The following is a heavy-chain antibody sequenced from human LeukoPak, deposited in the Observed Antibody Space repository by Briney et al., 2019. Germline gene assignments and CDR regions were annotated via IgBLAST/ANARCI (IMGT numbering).Heavy chain of an antibody. CDR3: AKDRVYSSSWYGGLDY. J-gene: IGHJ4*02. CDR2: ISGSGGST. V-gene: IGHV3-23*01. CDR1: GFTFSSHA. D-gene: IGHD6-13*01. Sequence: GGSLRLSCAVSGFTFSSHAMSWVRQAPGKGLEWVSGISGSGGSTYYADPVKGRFTISRDNSKNTVYLQMDSLRAEDTAVYYCAKDRVYSSSWYGGLDYWGQGTLVTVSS.